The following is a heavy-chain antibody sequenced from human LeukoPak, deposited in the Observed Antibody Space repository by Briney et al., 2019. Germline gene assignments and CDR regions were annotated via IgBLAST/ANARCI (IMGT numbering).Heavy chain of an antibody. J-gene: IGHJ6*03. Sequence: ASVKVSCNASGYTFTGYYIHWVRQAPGQGLEWMGWINPNSGGTNYAQKFQGRGTMTRDTSISTAYMELSRLRSDDTAVYYCARLVTNYYYYYMDVWGKGTTVTVSS. V-gene: IGHV1-2*02. CDR1: GYTFTGYY. D-gene: IGHD3-16*02. CDR2: INPNSGGT. CDR3: ARLVTNYYYYYMDV.